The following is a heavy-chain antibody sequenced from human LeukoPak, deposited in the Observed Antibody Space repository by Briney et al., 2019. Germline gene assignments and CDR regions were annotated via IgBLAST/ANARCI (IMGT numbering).Heavy chain of an antibody. Sequence: GSLRLSCAASGFTFSSYEMNWVRQAPGKGLEWVSYISSSGSTIYYADSVKGRFTISRDNAKNSLYLQMNSLRAEDTAVYYCARGEYDYVWGSYHVLSDYYYYYYMDVWGKGTTVTISS. J-gene: IGHJ6*03. CDR1: GFTFSSYE. D-gene: IGHD3-16*01. V-gene: IGHV3-48*03. CDR3: ARGEYDYVWGSYHVLSDYYYYYYMDV. CDR2: ISSSGSTI.